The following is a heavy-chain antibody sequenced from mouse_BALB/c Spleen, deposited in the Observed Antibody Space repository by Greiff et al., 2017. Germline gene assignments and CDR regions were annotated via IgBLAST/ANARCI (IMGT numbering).Heavy chain of an antibody. CDR1: GYTFTSYW. CDR3: ARGWMDY. V-gene: IGHV1S81*02. CDR2: INPSNGRT. D-gene: IGHD1-1*02. J-gene: IGHJ4*01. Sequence: VQLQQPGAELVKPGASVKLSCKASGYTFTSYWMHWVKQRPGQGLEWIGEINPSNGRTNYNEKFKSKATLTVDKSSSTAYMQLSSLTSEDSAVYYCARGWMDYWGQGTSVTVSS.